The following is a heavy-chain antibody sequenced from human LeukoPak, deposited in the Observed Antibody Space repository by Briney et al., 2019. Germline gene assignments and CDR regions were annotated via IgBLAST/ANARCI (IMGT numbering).Heavy chain of an antibody. Sequence: GGSLRLSCAASGFTFSSYGMHWVRQAPGKGLEWVAFIRYDGSNKYYADSVKGRFTISRDNSKNTLYLQMNSLRAEDTAVYYCAKHLGTTVISYYYYYMDVWGKGTTVTVSS. D-gene: IGHD4-11*01. CDR1: GFTFSSYG. J-gene: IGHJ6*03. CDR2: IRYDGSNK. V-gene: IGHV3-30*02. CDR3: AKHLGTTVISYYYYYMDV.